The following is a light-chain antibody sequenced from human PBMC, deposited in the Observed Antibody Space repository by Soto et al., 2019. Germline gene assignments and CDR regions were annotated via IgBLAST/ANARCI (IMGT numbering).Light chain of an antibody. V-gene: IGLV2-14*01. CDR3: SSYLSTSALG. J-gene: IGLJ3*02. CDR1: SSDIGTYNS. CDR2: EVS. Sequence: QSALTQPASVSGSPGRSITISCTGTSSDIGTYNSVSWYQHHPGKAPKLIIHEVSNRPSGVSNRFSGSKSGNTASLTISGLQTEDEADYYCSSYLSTSALGFGGGTKLTVL.